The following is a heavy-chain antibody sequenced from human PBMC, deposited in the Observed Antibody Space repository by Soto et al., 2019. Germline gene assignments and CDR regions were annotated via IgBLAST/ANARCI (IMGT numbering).Heavy chain of an antibody. V-gene: IGHV3-48*03. CDR2: ISSSGSTI. Sequence: GGSLRLSCAASGFTFSSYEMNWVRQAPGKGLEWVSYISSSGSTIYYADSVKGRFTISRDNAKNSLYLQMNSLRAEDTAVYYCARHNRQWLLYTGGYNWFDPWGQGTLVTAPQ. D-gene: IGHD3-3*01. CDR1: GFTFSSYE. CDR3: ARHNRQWLLYTGGYNWFDP. J-gene: IGHJ5*02.